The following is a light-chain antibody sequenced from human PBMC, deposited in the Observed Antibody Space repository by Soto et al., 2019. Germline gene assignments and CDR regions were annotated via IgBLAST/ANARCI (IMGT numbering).Light chain of an antibody. J-gene: IGLJ2*01. CDR2: DVS. CDR1: SSDVGGYNY. Sequence: QSGLTQPASVSGSPGHSITISCTGTSSDVGGYNYVSWYQQHPGKAPKLMIYDVSYRASGVSNRFSGSNSGNTASLTISGHQAEDEADYYCSSYTRSSTLVVFGGGTKVTVL. CDR3: SSYTRSSTLVV. V-gene: IGLV2-14*01.